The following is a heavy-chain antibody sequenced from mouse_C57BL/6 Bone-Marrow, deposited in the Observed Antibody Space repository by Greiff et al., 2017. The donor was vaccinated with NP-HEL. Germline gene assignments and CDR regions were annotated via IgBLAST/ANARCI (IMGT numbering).Heavy chain of an antibody. J-gene: IGHJ1*03. V-gene: IGHV1-69*01. D-gene: IGHD2-4*01. Sequence: VKLQQPGAELVMPGASVKLSCKASGYTFTSYWMHWVKQRPGQGLEWIGEIDPSDSYTNYNQKCKGKSTLTVDKSSSTAYMQLSSLTSEDSAVYYCVYYDYDVNWYFDVWGTGTTVTVSS. CDR2: IDPSDSYT. CDR1: GYTFTSYW. CDR3: VYYDYDVNWYFDV.